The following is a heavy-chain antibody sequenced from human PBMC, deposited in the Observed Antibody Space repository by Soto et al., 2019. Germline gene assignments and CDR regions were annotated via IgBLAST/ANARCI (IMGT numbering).Heavy chain of an antibody. V-gene: IGHV1-2*04. J-gene: IGHJ6*03. CDR1: GYTFTGYY. D-gene: IGHD2-2*01. Sequence: ASVKVSCKASGYTFTGYYMHWVRQAPGQGLEWMGWINPNSGGTNYAQKFQGWVTMTRDTSISTAYMELSRLRSDDTAVYYCARASVVPAESYYYYYYMDVWGKGTTVTVSS. CDR3: ARASVVPAESYYYYYYMDV. CDR2: INPNSGGT.